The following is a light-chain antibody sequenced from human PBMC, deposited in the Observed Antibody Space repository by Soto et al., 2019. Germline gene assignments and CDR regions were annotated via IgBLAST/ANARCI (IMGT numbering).Light chain of an antibody. V-gene: IGKV3-20*01. CDR2: DTS. J-gene: IGKJ2*01. Sequence: EIVLTQSPDTLSLSPGERGTLSCRASQSVSSNYLAWYQQKPGQAPRLLIYDTSSRATCIPDRFSGSGSGTDFTLTISRLEPEDFAVYYCQQYGHAPHTFGQGTKLEIK. CDR3: QQYGHAPHT. CDR1: QSVSSNY.